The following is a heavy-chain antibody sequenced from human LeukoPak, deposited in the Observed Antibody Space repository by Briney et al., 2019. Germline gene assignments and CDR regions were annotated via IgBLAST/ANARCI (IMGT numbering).Heavy chain of an antibody. CDR1: GFSLSNHW. J-gene: IGHJ4*02. CDR2: INQDGSER. Sequence: PGGSLRLSCAASGFSLSNHWMDWGRQAPGKGLEWVANINQDGSERYFGDAVKGRFTISRDNAKNSPFLQMDSLTDDDTAIYYCTRSISDWGQGTLVTVSS. V-gene: IGHV3-7*05. CDR3: TRSISD.